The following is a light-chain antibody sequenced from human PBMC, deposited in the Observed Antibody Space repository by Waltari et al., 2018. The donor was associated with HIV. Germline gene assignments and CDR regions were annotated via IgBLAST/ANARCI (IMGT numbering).Light chain of an antibody. CDR2: EVS. CDR1: SSDVGGYNY. V-gene: IGLV2-14*03. Sequence: QSALAQPASVSGSPGQSITISCTGTSSDVGGYNYVSWYQQHPDKVPRLMIYEVSRRPSGISSRFFGSKSGYTASLTISGLQPDDEAYYYCSSYTSSSSLDVVFGGGTKLTVL. CDR3: SSYTSSSSLDVV. J-gene: IGLJ2*01.